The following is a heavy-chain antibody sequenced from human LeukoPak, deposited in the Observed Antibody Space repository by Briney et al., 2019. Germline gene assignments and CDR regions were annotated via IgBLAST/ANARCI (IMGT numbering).Heavy chain of an antibody. CDR3: ARGAPTTYYDFWSGYYSLMDY. Sequence: GGSLRLSCAASGFTFSSYSMNWVRQAPGKGLVWVSRINSDGSSTSYADSVKGRFTISRDNAKNTLYLQMNSLRAEDTAVYYCARGAPTTYYDFWSGYYSLMDYWGQGTLVTVSS. D-gene: IGHD3-3*01. V-gene: IGHV3-74*01. CDR1: GFTFSSYS. CDR2: INSDGSST. J-gene: IGHJ4*02.